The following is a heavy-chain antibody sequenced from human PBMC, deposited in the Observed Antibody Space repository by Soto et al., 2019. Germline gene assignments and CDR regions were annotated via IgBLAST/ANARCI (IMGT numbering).Heavy chain of an antibody. V-gene: IGHV4-30-2*01. D-gene: IGHD6-19*01. J-gene: IGHJ4*02. CDR1: GGSIRSGGSS. CDR3: ARAGDSSGPVALGY. Sequence: SETLSLTCGVSGGSIRSGGSSLSWIRQPPGKGLEWIGYIYHSGSTYYNPSLKSRVTISVDRSKNQFSLKLSSVTAADTAVYYCARAGDSSGPVALGYWGQGTLVTVSS. CDR2: IYHSGST.